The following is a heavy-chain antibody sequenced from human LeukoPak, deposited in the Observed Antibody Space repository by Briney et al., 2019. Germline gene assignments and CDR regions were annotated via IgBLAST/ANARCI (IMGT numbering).Heavy chain of an antibody. Sequence: GGSLRLSCAASGFTFSSYGMSWVRQAPGKGLEWVSAISGSGGSTYYADSVKGRFTISRDNSKNTLYLQMNSLRAEDTAVYYCAKDGLLVVPAALYYFDYWGQGTLVTVSS. CDR2: ISGSGGST. J-gene: IGHJ4*02. V-gene: IGHV3-23*01. D-gene: IGHD2-2*01. CDR1: GFTFSSYG. CDR3: AKDGLLVVPAALYYFDY.